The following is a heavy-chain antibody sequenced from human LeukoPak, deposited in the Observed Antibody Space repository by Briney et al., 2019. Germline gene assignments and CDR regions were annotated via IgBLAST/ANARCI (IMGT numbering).Heavy chain of an antibody. V-gene: IGHV4-59*08. CDR3: ARHLYSSGWSNFDY. D-gene: IGHD6-19*01. CDR1: GGSISSYY. CDR2: IYYSGST. Sequence: PSETLSLTCTVSGGSISSYYWSWIRQPPGKGLEWIGYIYYSGSTNYNPSLKSRVTISVDTSKNQFSLKLSSVTAADTAVYHCARHLYSSGWSNFDYWGQGTLVTVSS. J-gene: IGHJ4*02.